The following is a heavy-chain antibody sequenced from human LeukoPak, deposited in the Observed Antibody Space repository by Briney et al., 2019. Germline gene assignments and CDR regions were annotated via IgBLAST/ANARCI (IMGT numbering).Heavy chain of an antibody. V-gene: IGHV4-59*01. CDR3: ARGFYCSGGSCYSSMDYGMDV. CDR2: IYYSGST. J-gene: IGHJ6*02. D-gene: IGHD2-15*01. Sequence: SETLSLTCTVSGGSISSYYWSWIRQPPGKGLEWIGYIYYSGSTNYNPSLKSRVTISVDTSKNQFSLMLSSVTAADTAVYYCARGFYCSGGSCYSSMDYGMDVWGQGTTVTVSS. CDR1: GGSISSYY.